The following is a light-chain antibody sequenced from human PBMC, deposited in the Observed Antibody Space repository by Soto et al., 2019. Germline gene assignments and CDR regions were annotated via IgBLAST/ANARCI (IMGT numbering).Light chain of an antibody. Sequence: DIQMTQSPSTLSASVGDRVSITCRASQSISRYLAWYQQKPGKAPKLLIYEASSLEGGVPSRFSGSGSGTEFILTISSLQPDDFATYYCQQYDSYSTFGQGTKVDIK. CDR3: QQYDSYST. CDR1: QSISRY. V-gene: IGKV1-5*03. J-gene: IGKJ1*01. CDR2: EAS.